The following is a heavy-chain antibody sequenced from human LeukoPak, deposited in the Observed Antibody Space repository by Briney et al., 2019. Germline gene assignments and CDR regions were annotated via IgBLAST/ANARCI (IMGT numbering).Heavy chain of an antibody. CDR2: IYYSGST. D-gene: IGHD3-3*01. Sequence: TLSLTCTVSGGSISSGDYYWSWIRQPPGKGVEWIGYIYYSGSTYYNPSLKSRVTISVDTSNNQFSLKLSSVTAADTAVYYCARDRITIETRAFDIWGQGTMVTVSS. V-gene: IGHV4-30-4*08. J-gene: IGHJ3*02. CDR3: ARDRITIETRAFDI. CDR1: GGSISSGDYY.